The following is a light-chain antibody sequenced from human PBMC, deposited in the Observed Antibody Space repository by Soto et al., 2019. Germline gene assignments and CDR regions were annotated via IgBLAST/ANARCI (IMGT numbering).Light chain of an antibody. J-gene: IGKJ3*01. CDR1: QSISSSF. V-gene: IGKV3-20*01. Sequence: EIVLTQSPGTLSLSPGERATLSCRASQSISSSFLGWYQQKPGQAPRLLIYGASSRATGIPDRFSGSGSGTDFTLTISRLEPEDFAVYYCQQYGSSPFTFGPVTKVDIK. CDR2: GAS. CDR3: QQYGSSPFT.